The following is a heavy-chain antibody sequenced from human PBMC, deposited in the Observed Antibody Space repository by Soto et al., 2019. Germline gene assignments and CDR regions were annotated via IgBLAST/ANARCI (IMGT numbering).Heavy chain of an antibody. CDR1: GGTFSSYT. Sequence: QVQLVQSGAEVKKPGSSVKVSCKASGGTFSSYTISWVRQAPGQGLEWMGRIIPILGIANYAQKFQGRVTITADKSTSTAYMELSSLRSEDTAVYYCVRDQGFGDYGDPAYYFDYWGQGTLVTVSS. D-gene: IGHD4-17*01. J-gene: IGHJ4*02. CDR3: VRDQGFGDYGDPAYYFDY. CDR2: IIPILGIA. V-gene: IGHV1-69*08.